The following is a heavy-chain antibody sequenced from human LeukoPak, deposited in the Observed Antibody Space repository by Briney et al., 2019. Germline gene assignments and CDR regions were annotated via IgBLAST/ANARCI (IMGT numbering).Heavy chain of an antibody. Sequence: ASVKVSCKASGYTFTSYGISWVRQAPGQGLEWMGWISAYNGNTNYAQKLQGRVTMTTDTSTSTAYMELRSLRSDDTAVYYCARVPEIPDCYDSRPDAFDIWGQGTMVTVSS. V-gene: IGHV1-18*01. CDR3: ARVPEIPDCYDSRPDAFDI. D-gene: IGHD3-22*01. CDR1: GYTFTSYG. J-gene: IGHJ3*02. CDR2: ISAYNGNT.